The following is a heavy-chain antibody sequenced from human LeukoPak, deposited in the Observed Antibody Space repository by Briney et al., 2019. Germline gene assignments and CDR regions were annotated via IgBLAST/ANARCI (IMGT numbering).Heavy chain of an antibody. CDR1: GYTLTEFS. D-gene: IGHD2-15*01. CDR2: FDPEDGET. J-gene: IGHJ6*03. Sequence: ASVKVSCKVSGYTLTEFSMHWVRQAPGKGLEWMGGFDPEDGETIYAQELQGRVTMTKDTSTDTAYMELRSLRSDDTAVYYCARGIYCSGGSCYDYYYYMGVWGKGTTVTISS. V-gene: IGHV1-24*01. CDR3: ARGIYCSGGSCYDYYYYMGV.